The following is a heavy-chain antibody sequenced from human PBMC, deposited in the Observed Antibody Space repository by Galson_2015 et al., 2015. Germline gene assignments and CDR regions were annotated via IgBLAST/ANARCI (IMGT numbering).Heavy chain of an antibody. J-gene: IGHJ4*02. CDR3: ARDDPRLCSDFDY. CDR2: ITSAGTTI. Sequence: SLRLSCAASGFTFSSYTMNWVRQAPGKGLEWVSFITSAGTTIYYADSVKGRFTISRDNAKNSLYLQMNSLRDEDTAVYYCARDDPRLCSDFDYWGQGTLVTVSS. CDR1: GFTFSSYT. D-gene: IGHD3-10*02. V-gene: IGHV3-48*02.